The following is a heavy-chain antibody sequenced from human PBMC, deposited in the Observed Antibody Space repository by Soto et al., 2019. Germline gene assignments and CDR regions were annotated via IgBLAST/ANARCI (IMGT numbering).Heavy chain of an antibody. V-gene: IGHV4-59*08. Sequence: SETLSLTCTVSGGSISSYYWSWIRQPPGKGLEWIGYIYHSGSTNYNPSLKSRVTISVDTSKNQFSLKLSSVTAADTAIYYCARVEAVAGIYNYHGLDVWGQGTAVTVSS. CDR1: GGSISSYY. J-gene: IGHJ6*02. CDR3: ARVEAVAGIYNYHGLDV. CDR2: IYHSGST. D-gene: IGHD6-19*01.